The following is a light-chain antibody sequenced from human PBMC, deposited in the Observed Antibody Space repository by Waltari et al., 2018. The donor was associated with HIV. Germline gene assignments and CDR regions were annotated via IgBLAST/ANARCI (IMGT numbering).Light chain of an antibody. CDR2: DAS. CDR3: QQFNSYPLT. Sequence: AIQLTQSPSSCFASVGDRFPITCRASQDISGALTWYQQKPGKPPKLLIHDASILETGVPSKFSGSGAGADFTLTISSLQPEDFATYYCQQFNSYPLTFGAGTKVEIK. CDR1: QDISGA. J-gene: IGKJ4*01. V-gene: IGKV1-13*02.